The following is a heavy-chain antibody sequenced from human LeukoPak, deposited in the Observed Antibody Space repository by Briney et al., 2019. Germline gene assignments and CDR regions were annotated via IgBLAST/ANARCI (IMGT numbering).Heavy chain of an antibody. CDR1: GFIFSNYA. D-gene: IGHD1-26*01. V-gene: IGHV3-23*01. CDR2: ISGSGDTT. J-gene: IGHJ6*01. CDR3: AREVDYGMDV. Sequence: GGSLRLSCADSGFIFSNYAMTWVRQAPGKGLEWVSVISGSGDTTYYGDSVKGRFTISRDNSENTLYLQMNSLRDEDTAVYYCAREVDYGMDVWGKGTTV.